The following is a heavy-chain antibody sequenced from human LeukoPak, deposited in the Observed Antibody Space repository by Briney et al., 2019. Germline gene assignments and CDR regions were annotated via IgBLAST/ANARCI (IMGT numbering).Heavy chain of an antibody. Sequence: QPGGSLRLSCAASGFIFSHHGMHWVRQAPGKGLERVAVIWSDGTNRFYADSVKGRFTISRDNSQNTVFLQMDSLRVKDTAIYYCARDAQRGFDYSNSLKYWGHGTLVTVSS. CDR1: GFIFSHHG. V-gene: IGHV3-33*01. D-gene: IGHD4-11*01. CDR2: IWSDGTNR. CDR3: ARDAQRGFDYSNSLKY. J-gene: IGHJ4*01.